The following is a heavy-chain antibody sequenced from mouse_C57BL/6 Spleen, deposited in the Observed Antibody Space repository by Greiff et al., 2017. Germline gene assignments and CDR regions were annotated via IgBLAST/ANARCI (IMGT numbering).Heavy chain of an antibody. CDR1: GFNIKNTY. D-gene: IGHD1-1*01. V-gene: IGHV14-3*01. CDR2: IDPANGNT. J-gene: IGHJ2*01. CDR3: AREDYYGSSYFDY. Sequence: DVKLQESVAELVRPGASVKLSCTASGFNIKNTYMLWVKQRPEQGLEWIGRIDPANGNTKYAPKFQGTATITADTSSNTAYLQLSSLTSEDTAIYYCAREDYYGSSYFDYWGQGTTLTVSS.